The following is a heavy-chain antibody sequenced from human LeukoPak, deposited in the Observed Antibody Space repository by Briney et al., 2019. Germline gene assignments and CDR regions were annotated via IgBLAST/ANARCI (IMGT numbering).Heavy chain of an antibody. V-gene: IGHV3-30*04. CDR1: GFTFSSYA. J-gene: IGHJ4*02. D-gene: IGHD6-19*01. CDR2: ISDDGSNK. Sequence: GRSLRLSCAASGFTFSSYAMHWVRQAPGKGLEWVAIISDDGSNKYYADSVKGRFTISRDNSKNTLYLQMNSLRAEDTAVYYCARDPDSSGWYRFDYWGQGTLVTVSS. CDR3: ARDPDSSGWYRFDY.